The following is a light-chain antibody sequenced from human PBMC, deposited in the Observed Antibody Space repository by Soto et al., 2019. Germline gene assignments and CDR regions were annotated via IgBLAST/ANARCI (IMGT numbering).Light chain of an antibody. Sequence: DIQMTQSPSSLSASVGDRVTITCRASQSISSYLNWYQQKPGKAPKLLIYAASSLQRGVPSRFSGSGSGTDFTLTISSRQPEDFATYYCQQSYSTPRTFGQGTKLEIK. V-gene: IGKV1-39*01. CDR3: QQSYSTPRT. CDR1: QSISSY. J-gene: IGKJ2*01. CDR2: AAS.